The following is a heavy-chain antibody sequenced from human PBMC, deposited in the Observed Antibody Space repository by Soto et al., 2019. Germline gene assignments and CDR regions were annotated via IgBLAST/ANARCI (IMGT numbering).Heavy chain of an antibody. CDR2: TIPIFGTA. Sequence: SVKVSCKASGGTFSSYAISWVRQAPGQGLEWMGGTIPIFGTANYAQKFQGRVTITADESTSTAYMELSSLRSEDTAVYYCAKEGTSSTSWTRDYYYYYGMDVWR. CDR3: AKEGTSSTSWTRDYYYYYGMDV. D-gene: IGHD2-2*01. J-gene: IGHJ6*02. V-gene: IGHV1-69*13. CDR1: GGTFSSYA.